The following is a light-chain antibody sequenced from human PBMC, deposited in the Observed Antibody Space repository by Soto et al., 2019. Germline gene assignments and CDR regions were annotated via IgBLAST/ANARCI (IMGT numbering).Light chain of an antibody. Sequence: IVMPHSPDSLAVSQGQSATIHCKSSQSVLYSSNNKKYFAWYLQKPGQPPQLLIYEVYNRFSGVPDRFSGSGSGTDFTLKISRVEAEDVGVYYCMQSIQLPLTFGGGTKVDI. J-gene: IGKJ4*01. CDR3: MQSIQLPLT. CDR2: EVY. CDR1: QSVLYSSNNKKY. V-gene: IGKV2D-29*01.